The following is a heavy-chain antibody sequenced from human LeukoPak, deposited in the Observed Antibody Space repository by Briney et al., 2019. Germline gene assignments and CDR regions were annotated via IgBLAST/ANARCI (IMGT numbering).Heavy chain of an antibody. CDR3: ARVSVGDYYYYGMDV. D-gene: IGHD5/OR15-5a*01. CDR1: GFTFSSYA. V-gene: IGHV3-30*03. Sequence: GGSLRLSCAASGFTFSSYAMSWVRQAPGKGLEWVAVISYDGSNKYYADSVKGRFTISRDNSKNTLYLQMNSLRAEDTAVYYCARVSVGDYYYYGMDVWGQGTTVTVSS. CDR2: ISYDGSNK. J-gene: IGHJ6*02.